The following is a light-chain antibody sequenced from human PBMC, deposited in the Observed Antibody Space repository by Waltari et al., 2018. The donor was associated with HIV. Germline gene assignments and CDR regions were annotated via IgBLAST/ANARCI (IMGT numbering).Light chain of an antibody. Sequence: DIHMTQSPSTLSAFIGDSVTITCRARQDVSNWLAWYQQKPGKAPKLLNHKASVLENGVSLRFSGSGFGTEFTLIIDSLEPDDFATYYCQQYNSDPSFGQGTRLEMK. CDR2: KAS. CDR3: QQYNSDPS. J-gene: IGKJ5*01. CDR1: QDVSNW. V-gene: IGKV1-5*03.